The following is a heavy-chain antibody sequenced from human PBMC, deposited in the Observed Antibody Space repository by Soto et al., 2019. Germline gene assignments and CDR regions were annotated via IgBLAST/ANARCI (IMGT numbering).Heavy chain of an antibody. CDR2: IYYSGST. D-gene: IGHD1-7*01. Sequence: SETLSLTCTVSGGSISSSSYYWGWIRPAPGQGLDWIGSIYYSGSTYYNPSLKSRVTISVDTSKNQFSLKLSSVTAADTAVYYCAGIITGAKCYGVFDPWGQGTLVTVSS. J-gene: IGHJ5*02. V-gene: IGHV4-39*01. CDR1: GGSISSSSYY. CDR3: AGIITGAKCYGVFDP.